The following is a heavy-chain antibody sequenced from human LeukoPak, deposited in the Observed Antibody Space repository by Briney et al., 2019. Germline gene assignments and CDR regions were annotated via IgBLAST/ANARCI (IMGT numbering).Heavy chain of an antibody. CDR3: ASRYCSGGSCYDRYYFDN. CDR1: GLTFSDYA. CDR2: VTGSGGST. V-gene: IGHV3-23*01. Sequence: AGGSLRLSSAASGLTFSDYAMSLVRQARGKGLEWVSAVTGSGGSTYYTDSVKGRFTISRDNFKNVLYLQMNNLRADDTALYYCASRYCSGGSCYDRYYFDNWGQGTLVTVSS. D-gene: IGHD2-15*01. J-gene: IGHJ4*02.